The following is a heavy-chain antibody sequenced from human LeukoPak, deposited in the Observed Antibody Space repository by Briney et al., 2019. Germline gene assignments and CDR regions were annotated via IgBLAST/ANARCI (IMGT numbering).Heavy chain of an antibody. J-gene: IGHJ4*02. D-gene: IGHD5-18*01. CDR1: GYSISSGYY. Sequence: PSETLSLTCTVSGYSISSGYYWGWIRQPPGKGPEWIGSISHSGLTYYNPSLQSRVSISVDTSKNQFSLRLSSVTAADTAVYYCARPVQLWLIDYWGQGTLVTVSS. V-gene: IGHV4-38-2*02. CDR3: ARPVQLWLIDY. CDR2: ISHSGLT.